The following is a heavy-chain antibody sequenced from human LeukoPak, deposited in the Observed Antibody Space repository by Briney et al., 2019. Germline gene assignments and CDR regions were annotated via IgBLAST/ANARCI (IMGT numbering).Heavy chain of an antibody. D-gene: IGHD3-22*01. CDR1: GGSFSGYF. CDR2: IKQDGSEK. CDR3: ARDGWNYYDSSGYQPSDY. Sequence: ETLSLTCAVYGGSFSGYFWTWIRQSPGKGLEWVANIKQDGSEKYYVDSVKGRFTISRDNAKNSLYLQMNSLGAEDTAVYYCARDGWNYYDSSGYQPSDYWGQGTLVTVSS. V-gene: IGHV3-7*01. J-gene: IGHJ4*02.